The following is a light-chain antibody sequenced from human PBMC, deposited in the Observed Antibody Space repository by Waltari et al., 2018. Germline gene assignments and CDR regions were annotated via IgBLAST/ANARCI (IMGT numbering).Light chain of an antibody. CDR3: CSYAGSYTFV. CDR1: SSDIVAYNY. Sequence: QSALTQPRSVSGSPGQSVTFSCTGTSSDIVAYNYVSWYQQHPGKAPKVMIHDVSKRPSGVPDRFSGCKSGHAASLTISGLQAEDEADYYCCSYAGSYTFVFGGGTKLTVL. J-gene: IGLJ2*01. CDR2: DVS. V-gene: IGLV2-11*01.